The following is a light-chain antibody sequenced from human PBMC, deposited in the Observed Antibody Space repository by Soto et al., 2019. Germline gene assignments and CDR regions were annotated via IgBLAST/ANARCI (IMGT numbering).Light chain of an antibody. J-gene: IGKJ4*01. CDR2: GAS. V-gene: IGKV3-15*01. Sequence: EVVMTQSPATLSVSPGERVTLSCRASQSVSTNLAWYQQKVGQAPRLLMYGASVRATGVPTRFSGSGSGTVFTLTISSLQSEDFAVYFCQHYNNWPPQFTFGGGTKVEIK. CDR1: QSVSTN. CDR3: QHYNNWPPQFT.